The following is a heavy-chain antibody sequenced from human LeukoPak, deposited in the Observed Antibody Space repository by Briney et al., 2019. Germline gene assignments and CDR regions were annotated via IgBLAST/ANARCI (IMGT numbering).Heavy chain of an antibody. V-gene: IGHV3-74*01. D-gene: IGHD2-21*01. J-gene: IGHJ4*02. CDR3: VRDVWGDRDSYFDC. Sequence: PGGSLRLSCAASGFTFSSYWMHWVRQAPGKWLVWVARINIDGRSASYPVSVKGRFTISRDNAKNTLYLQRIKLRAEDTAVYYCVRDVWGDRDSYFDCGGQGTLVTVSS. CDR2: INIDGRSA. CDR1: GFTFSSYW.